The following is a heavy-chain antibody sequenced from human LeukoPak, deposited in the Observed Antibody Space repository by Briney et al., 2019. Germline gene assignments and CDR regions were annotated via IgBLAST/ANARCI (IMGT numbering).Heavy chain of an antibody. CDR3: ARDGVAY. CDR1: GFTFSSYW. J-gene: IGHJ4*02. V-gene: IGHV3-7*03. Sequence: GGSLRLSCAASGFTFSSYWMTGVRQPPGKGLEWVATIEEDGDKRYYVDSVKGRFTISRDNAKNSLYLQMNSLRAEDTAVYYCARDGVAYWGQGTLVIVSS. CDR2: IEEDGDKR. D-gene: IGHD2-15*01.